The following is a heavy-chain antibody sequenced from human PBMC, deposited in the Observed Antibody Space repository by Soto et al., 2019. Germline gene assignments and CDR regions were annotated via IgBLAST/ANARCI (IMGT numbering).Heavy chain of an antibody. CDR3: AREFAF. CDR2: VYNSGTT. CDR1: GGSVTSANYY. V-gene: IGHV4-61*01. Sequence: QDQLQESGPGLVKPSETLPLTCTVSGGSVTSANYYWSWIRQPPGKGLEWIGLVYNSGTTNYNPSLKSRVTISLDKSKSQFSLKLPSGTAADTAVYYCAREFAFWGQGSLVTVSS. J-gene: IGHJ4*02.